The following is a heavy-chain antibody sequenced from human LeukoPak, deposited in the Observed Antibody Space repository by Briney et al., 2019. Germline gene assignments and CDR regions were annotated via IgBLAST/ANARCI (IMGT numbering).Heavy chain of an antibody. V-gene: IGHV4-31*03. Sequence: SETLSLTCTVSGASISSGGYSRSWVRQHPGKGLEWIVCIYYTGSTYYNPSLERRVTISVATSKNQFSLKVSSVTAADTAVYFCARTITIFGALGYFDYWGQGTLVTVSS. D-gene: IGHD3-3*01. CDR3: ARTITIFGALGYFDY. J-gene: IGHJ4*02. CDR2: IYYTGST. CDR1: GASISSGGYS.